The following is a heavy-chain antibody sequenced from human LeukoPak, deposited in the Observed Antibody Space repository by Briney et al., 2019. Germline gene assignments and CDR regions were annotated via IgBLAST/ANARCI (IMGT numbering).Heavy chain of an antibody. CDR2: IKQDGSEK. J-gene: IGHJ4*02. V-gene: IGHV3-7*04. CDR1: GFTVSSNY. CDR3: ARDEHQYFHASSGRFDY. Sequence: GGSLRLSCAASGFTVSSNYMTWVRQAPGRGLEWVANIKQDGSEKYYVDSVKGRLTISRDNAKNSVYLQMNSLRAEDTAVYYCARDEHQYFHASSGRFDYWGQGTLVTVSS. D-gene: IGHD3-22*01.